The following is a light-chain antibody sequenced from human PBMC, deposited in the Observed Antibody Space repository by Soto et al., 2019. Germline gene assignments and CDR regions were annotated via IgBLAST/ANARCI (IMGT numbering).Light chain of an antibody. V-gene: IGKV1-27*01. J-gene: IGKJ4*01. CDR3: QRYYNALFT. Sequence: DIQVTQYPSSLSASVGDRVTITCRASQGIKNYLAWYQQKPGEIPKLLIYAASTLESGIPPRFSGSGSGTDFTLTINNLQPEDVATYYCQRYYNALFTFGGGTKVEIK. CDR2: AAS. CDR1: QGIKNY.